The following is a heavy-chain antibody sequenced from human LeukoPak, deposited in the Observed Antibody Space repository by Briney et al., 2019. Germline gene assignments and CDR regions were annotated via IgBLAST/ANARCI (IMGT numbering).Heavy chain of an antibody. Sequence: PGGSLRLSCAASGFTFSSYAMSWVRQAPGKGLEWVSAISGSGGSTYYADSVKGRFTISRDNSKNTLYLQMNSLRVEDTAVYYCAKYGCSSTSCYTTHDYWGQGTLVTVSS. CDR1: GFTFSSYA. V-gene: IGHV3-23*01. J-gene: IGHJ4*02. CDR3: AKYGCSSTSCYTTHDY. D-gene: IGHD2-2*02. CDR2: ISGSGGST.